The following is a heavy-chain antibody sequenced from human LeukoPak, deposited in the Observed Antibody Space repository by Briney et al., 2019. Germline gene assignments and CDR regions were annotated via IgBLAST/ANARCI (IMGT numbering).Heavy chain of an antibody. J-gene: IGHJ6*02. CDR2: IWHDGSNK. CDR1: GFTFSSYG. Sequence: PGGSLRLSCAASGFTFSSYGMHWVRQPPGKGREGVAVIWHDGSNKYYADSVKGRFTISRDNSKNTLYLQMNSLRAEDTAVYYCARGPEDYDFWSGYDGMDVWGQGTTVTVSS. D-gene: IGHD3-3*01. V-gene: IGHV3-33*01. CDR3: ARGPEDYDFWSGYDGMDV.